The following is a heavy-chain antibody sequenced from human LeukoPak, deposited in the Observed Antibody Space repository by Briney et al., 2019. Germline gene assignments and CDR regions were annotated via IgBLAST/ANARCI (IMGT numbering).Heavy chain of an antibody. J-gene: IGHJ4*02. Sequence: PGGSLRLSCAASGFTFDDYPMHWVRQGPGKGLEWLSLISGDGATTYYADSVKGRFTISRDNIKNPLYLQMNSLRTEDTALYYCAKDYYWGQGTLVTVSS. CDR1: GFTFDDYP. CDR2: ISGDGATT. CDR3: AKDYY. V-gene: IGHV3-43*02.